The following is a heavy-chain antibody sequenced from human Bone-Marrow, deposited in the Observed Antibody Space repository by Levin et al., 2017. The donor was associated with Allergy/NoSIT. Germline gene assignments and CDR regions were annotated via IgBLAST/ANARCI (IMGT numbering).Heavy chain of an antibody. J-gene: IGHJ4*02. D-gene: IGHD2-15*01. V-gene: IGHV1-18*01. CDR3: ARHCSGGSCDDY. Sequence: GESLKISCKASNYAFNTYGISWVRQAPGRGLEWMGWISGFNGNTKYAQNVQDRVTLTRDVATRTAYLELETLRSDDTGVYYCARHCSGGSCDDYWGQGTLVTV. CDR1: NYAFNTYG. CDR2: ISGFNGNT.